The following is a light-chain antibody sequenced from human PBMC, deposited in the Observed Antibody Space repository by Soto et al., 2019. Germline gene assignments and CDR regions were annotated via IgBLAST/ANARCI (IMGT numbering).Light chain of an antibody. V-gene: IGLV1-40*01. CDR1: SSNIGAGYD. CDR3: QSFDSSLSGWV. J-gene: IGLJ3*02. Sequence: QSVLTQPPSVSGAPGQRATISCTGSSSNIGAGYDVHWYQQLPGTAPKLLIAAVTSRPSGVPDRFSGSKSGSSAYLAITGLQADDEADYYCQSFDSSLSGWVFGGGTKVTVL. CDR2: AVT.